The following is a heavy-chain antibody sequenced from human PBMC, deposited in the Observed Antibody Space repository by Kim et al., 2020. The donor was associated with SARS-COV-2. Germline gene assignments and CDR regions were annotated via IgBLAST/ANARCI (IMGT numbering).Heavy chain of an antibody. D-gene: IGHD2-15*01. J-gene: IGHJ3*02. Sequence: SETLSLTCTVSGGSISSYYWSWIRQPPGKGLEWIGYIYYSGSTNYNPSLKSRVTISVDTSKNQFSLKLSSVTAADTAVYYCARHYSGALGYCSGGSCYSGAFDIWGQGTMVTVSS. CDR2: IYYSGST. CDR1: GGSISSYY. V-gene: IGHV4-59*08. CDR3: ARHYSGALGYCSGGSCYSGAFDI.